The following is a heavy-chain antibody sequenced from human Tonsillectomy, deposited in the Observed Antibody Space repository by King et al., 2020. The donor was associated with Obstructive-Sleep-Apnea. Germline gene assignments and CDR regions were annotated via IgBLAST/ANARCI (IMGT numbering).Heavy chain of an antibody. CDR3: AREGYSGSWVDY. V-gene: IGHV3-74*01. J-gene: IGHJ4*02. D-gene: IGHD1-26*01. Sequence: VQLVQSGGGLVQPGGSLRLSCAASGFTFSSYWRHWVRQAPGKGLVWVSRINSDGSSTSYADSVQGRFTISRDNAKNTLYLQMNSLRAEDTAVDYCAREGYSGSWVDYWGQGTLVTVSS. CDR1: GFTFSSYW. CDR2: INSDGSST.